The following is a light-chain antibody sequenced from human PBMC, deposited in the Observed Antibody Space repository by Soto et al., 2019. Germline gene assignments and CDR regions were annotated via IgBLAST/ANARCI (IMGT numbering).Light chain of an antibody. CDR1: QSVSTY. V-gene: IGKV3-11*01. CDR3: QQRSNWPRT. CDR2: DAS. J-gene: IGKJ1*01. Sequence: EIVLTQSPATLSLSPGERATLSCRASQSVSTYLSWYQQKPGQAPSLLIYDASTRATGIPARFSGSGSGTDFTLTISSLEPEDFAVYYCQQRSNWPRTFGQGTKVDIK.